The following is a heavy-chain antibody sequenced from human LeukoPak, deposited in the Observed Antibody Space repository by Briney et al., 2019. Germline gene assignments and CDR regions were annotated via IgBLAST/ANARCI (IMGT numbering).Heavy chain of an antibody. J-gene: IGHJ4*02. D-gene: IGHD4-17*01. Sequence: PSETLSLTCAVYGGSFSGYYWSWIRQPPGKGLEWIGEINHSGSTNYNPSLKSRVTISVDTSKNQFSLKLSSVTAADTAVYYCASVYGDYGSPESPIDYWGQGTLVTVSS. CDR3: ASVYGDYGSPESPIDY. CDR2: INHSGST. V-gene: IGHV4-34*01. CDR1: GGSFSGYY.